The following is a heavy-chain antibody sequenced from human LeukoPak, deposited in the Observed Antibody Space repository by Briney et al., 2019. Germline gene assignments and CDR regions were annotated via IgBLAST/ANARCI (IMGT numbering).Heavy chain of an antibody. D-gene: IGHD1-26*01. Sequence: SETLSLTCTVSGDSTSSYYWSWIRQPPGKGLEWIGYIYTSGSTNYNPSLKSRVTISVDTSKNQFSLKLSSVTAADTAVYYCARLYGYSGSYYDGDYWGQGTLVTVSS. V-gene: IGHV4-4*09. CDR2: IYTSGST. CDR3: ARLYGYSGSYYDGDY. J-gene: IGHJ4*02. CDR1: GDSTSSYY.